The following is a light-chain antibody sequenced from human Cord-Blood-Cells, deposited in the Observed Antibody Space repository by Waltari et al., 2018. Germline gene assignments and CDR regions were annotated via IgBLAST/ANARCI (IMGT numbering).Light chain of an antibody. Sequence: PASVSGSPGQSLTISCIGTSSDVDGYNYVSWYQQHPGKALKLMIYDVSNRPSGISNCFSGSKSGNTASLTISGLEAEDEADYYCSSYTSGSTPWVFGGGTKLSVL. V-gene: IGLV2-14*01. J-gene: IGLJ3*02. CDR3: SSYTSGSTPWV. CDR2: DVS. CDR1: SSDVDGYNY.